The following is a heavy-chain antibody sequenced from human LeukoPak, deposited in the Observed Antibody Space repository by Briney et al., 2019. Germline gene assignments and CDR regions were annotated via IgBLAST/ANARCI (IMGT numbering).Heavy chain of an antibody. V-gene: IGHV4-4*02. J-gene: IGHJ3*02. CDR1: GGSISSSNW. Sequence: SETLSLTCTVSGGSISSSNWWRRVREPPGKGLGWIGENYHSGSTNYNPSLKSRVTISVDKSKNQFSLKLSSVTAADTALYYCARDYTTAPPPGPFDIWGQGTMVTVSS. CDR2: NYHSGST. D-gene: IGHD1-1*01. CDR3: ARDYTTAPPPGPFDI.